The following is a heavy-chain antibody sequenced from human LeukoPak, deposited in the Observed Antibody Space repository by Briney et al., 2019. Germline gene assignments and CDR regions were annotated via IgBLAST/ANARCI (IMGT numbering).Heavy chain of an antibody. D-gene: IGHD2-15*01. J-gene: IGHJ4*02. V-gene: IGHV4-59*08. CDR1: GGSISSYY. CDR3: ARQSGYCSGGSCYAGLVDY. CDR2: IYYSGST. Sequence: SETLSLTCTVSGGSISSYYWSWIRQPPGKGMEWIGYIYYSGSTNYNPSLKSRVTISVDTSKNQFSLKLSSVTAADTAVYYCARQSGYCSGGSCYAGLVDYWGQGTLVTVSS.